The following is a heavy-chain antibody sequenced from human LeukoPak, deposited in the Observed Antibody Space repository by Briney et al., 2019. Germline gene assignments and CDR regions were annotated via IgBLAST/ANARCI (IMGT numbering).Heavy chain of an antibody. D-gene: IGHD2-2*02. CDR2: IRSKAYGGTT. V-gene: IGHV3-49*04. CDR3: TRFISQLLYNY. J-gene: IGHJ4*02. Sequence: GGFLRLSCTAYGFTFGDYAMSGVRQAPGKGLEWVGFIRSKAYGGTTEYAASVKGRFTISRDDSKSIAYLQMNSLKTEDTAVYYCTRFISQLLYNYWGQGTLVTVSS. CDR1: GFTFGDYA.